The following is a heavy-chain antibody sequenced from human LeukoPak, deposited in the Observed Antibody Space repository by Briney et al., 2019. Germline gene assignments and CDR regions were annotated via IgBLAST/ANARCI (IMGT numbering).Heavy chain of an antibody. CDR3: ATYYYGSGSYYNSTAFDY. J-gene: IGHJ4*02. Sequence: GRSLRLSCAASGFTFSSYWMHWVRQAPGKGLEWVSYISSSGSTIYYADSVKGRFTISRDNAKNSLYLQMNSLRAEDTAVYYCATYYYGSGSYYNSTAFDYWGQGTLVTVSS. CDR1: GFTFSSYW. CDR2: ISSSGSTI. V-gene: IGHV3-48*04. D-gene: IGHD3-10*01.